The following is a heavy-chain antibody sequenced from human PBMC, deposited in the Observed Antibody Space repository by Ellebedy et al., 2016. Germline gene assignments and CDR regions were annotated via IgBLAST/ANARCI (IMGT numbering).Heavy chain of an antibody. D-gene: IGHD3-16*01. J-gene: IGHJ5*02. CDR2: ISSSSSYI. V-gene: IGHV3-21*01. CDR3: ARGVGGTSLNWFDP. CDR1: GFTFSSYS. Sequence: GESLKISXAASGFTFSSYSMNWVRQAPGKGLEWVSSISSSSSYIYYADSLKGRFTISRDNAKNSLYLQMNSLRAEDTAVYYCARGVGGTSLNWFDPWGQGTLVTVSS.